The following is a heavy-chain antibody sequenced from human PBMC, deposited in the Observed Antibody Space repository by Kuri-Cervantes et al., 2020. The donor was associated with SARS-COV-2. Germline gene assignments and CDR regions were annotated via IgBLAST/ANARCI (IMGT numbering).Heavy chain of an antibody. Sequence: GGSRRLSCAASGFSFSSYEMNWVRQAPGKGLEWVSYISSSGSTIYYADSVKGRFTISRDNAKNSLYLQMNSLRAEDTAVYYWARSGGSGPSRHPLPPIALDYWGQGTLVTVSS. CDR2: ISSSGSTI. D-gene: IGHD2-15*01. CDR3: ARSGGSGPSRHPLPPIALDY. J-gene: IGHJ4*02. CDR1: GFSFSSYE. V-gene: IGHV3-48*03.